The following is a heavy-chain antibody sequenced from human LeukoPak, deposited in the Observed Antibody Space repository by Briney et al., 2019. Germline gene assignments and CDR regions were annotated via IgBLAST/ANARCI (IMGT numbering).Heavy chain of an antibody. CDR2: ISGSGGST. CDR1: GFIFSSYA. J-gene: IGHJ4*02. CDR3: ATVTKVDFDY. D-gene: IGHD4-11*01. Sequence: GGSLRLSCAASGFIFSSYAMSWVRQAPGKGLEWVSTISGSGGSTYYADSVKGRFTIFRDNSKNTVYLQMNNVRIEDTAVYFCATVTKVDFDYWGQGTLVTVSS. V-gene: IGHV3-23*01.